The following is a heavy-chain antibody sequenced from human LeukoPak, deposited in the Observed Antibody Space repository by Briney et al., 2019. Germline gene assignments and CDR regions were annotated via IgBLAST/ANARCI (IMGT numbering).Heavy chain of an antibody. CDR1: GGSITSSNW. J-gene: IGHJ5*02. CDR3: ARGGYSGSDWTT. Sequence: PSETLSLTCTVSGGSITSSNWWSWVRQPPGKGLEWIGEIYHSGSTNYNPSLKSRVTISIDKSDNQFSLKLSSVTAADTAVYYCARGGYSGSDWTTWGQGTLVTVSS. V-gene: IGHV4-4*02. CDR2: IYHSGST. D-gene: IGHD5-12*01.